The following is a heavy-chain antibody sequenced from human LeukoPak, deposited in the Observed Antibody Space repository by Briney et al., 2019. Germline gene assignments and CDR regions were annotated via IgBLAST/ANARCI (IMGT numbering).Heavy chain of an antibody. Sequence: GGSLRLSCAASGFTFGSYGMHWVRQAPGKGLEWLAAIWYDGSNKDYADSVKGRITISRDNSKNTLFLEMNSLRDDDTAVYYCAKDWRGVGRRHFDSWGQGTLVTVSS. D-gene: IGHD3-3*01. CDR3: AKDWRGVGRRHFDS. CDR1: GFTFGSYG. CDR2: IWYDGSNK. J-gene: IGHJ4*02. V-gene: IGHV3-33*06.